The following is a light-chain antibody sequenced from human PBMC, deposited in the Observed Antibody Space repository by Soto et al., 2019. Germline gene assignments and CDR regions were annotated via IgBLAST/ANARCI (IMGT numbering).Light chain of an antibody. CDR2: GAS. Sequence: EIVFTQSQGTLSLSPGERATLSCRASQSVSSSYLAWYQQKPGQAPSLLIYGASSRATGIPGRFSGSGSGTDFTLTISRLEPEDFAVYYCQQYGNSLITFGQGTRLAIK. CDR1: QSVSSSY. V-gene: IGKV3-20*01. CDR3: QQYGNSLIT. J-gene: IGKJ5*01.